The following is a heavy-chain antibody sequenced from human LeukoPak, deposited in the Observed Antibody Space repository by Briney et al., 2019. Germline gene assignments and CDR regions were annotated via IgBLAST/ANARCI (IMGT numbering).Heavy chain of an antibody. CDR2: INPNSSGT. Sequence: ASVKLSCKASGYTFTGYYMHWVRQAPGQGLEWMGWINPNSSGTNYAQKFHGRVTMTRDTSISTAYMELRRLRSDDTAVYYCARDLEYFYPGGSFDIWGQGTMVAVSS. CDR1: GYTFTGYY. D-gene: IGHD2/OR15-2a*01. J-gene: IGHJ3*02. CDR3: ARDLEYFYPGGSFDI. V-gene: IGHV1-2*02.